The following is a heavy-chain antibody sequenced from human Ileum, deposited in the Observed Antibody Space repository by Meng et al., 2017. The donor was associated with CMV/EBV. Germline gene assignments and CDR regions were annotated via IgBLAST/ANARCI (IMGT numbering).Heavy chain of an antibody. Sequence: SETLSLTCTVSGGSISSSNHYWAWIRQPPGKGLEWVGCFSYSGNTYFNPSLKSRVTLSVDTSKNHFSLKLTSVTAADTAVYYCVRKEVGTMMHSWGQGTLVTVSS. D-gene: IGHD1-26*01. CDR1: GGSISSSNHY. V-gene: IGHV4-39*07. J-gene: IGHJ4*02. CDR2: FSYSGNT. CDR3: VRKEVGTMMHS.